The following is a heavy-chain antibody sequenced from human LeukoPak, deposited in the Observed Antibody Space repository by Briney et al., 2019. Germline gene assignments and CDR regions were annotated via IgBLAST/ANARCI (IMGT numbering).Heavy chain of an antibody. CDR1: GGSFSGYY. CDR2: INHSGST. J-gene: IGHJ4*02. D-gene: IGHD3-22*01. V-gene: IGHV4-34*01. Sequence: SETLSLTCAVYGGSFSGYYWSWIRQPPVKGLEWTGEINHSGSTNYNPSLKSRVTISVDTSKNQFSLKLSSVTAADTAAYYCARLGAYYYDSSGYYRPYYFDYWGQGTLVTVSS. CDR3: ARLGAYYYDSSGYYRPYYFDY.